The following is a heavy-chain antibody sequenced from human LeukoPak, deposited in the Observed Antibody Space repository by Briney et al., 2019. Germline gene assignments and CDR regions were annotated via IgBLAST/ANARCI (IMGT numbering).Heavy chain of an antibody. CDR3: ARAGYYYDSSGYYPLGDYMDV. V-gene: IGHV4-31*03. CDR1: GGSISSGGYY. J-gene: IGHJ6*03. Sequence: SETLSLTCTVSGGSISSGGYYWSWIRQHPGTGLEWIGYIYYSGSTYCNPSLKSRVTISVDTSKNQFSLKLSSVTAADTAVYYCARAGYYYDSSGYYPLGDYMDVWGKGTTVTVSS. CDR2: IYYSGST. D-gene: IGHD3-22*01.